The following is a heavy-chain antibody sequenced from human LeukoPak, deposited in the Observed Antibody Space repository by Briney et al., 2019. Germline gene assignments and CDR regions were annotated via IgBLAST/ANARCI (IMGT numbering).Heavy chain of an antibody. Sequence: GGSLRLSCAASGFTLSSYGMHWVRQAPGKGLEWVAFIRYGGRNKYYADSVKGRFTISRDNSKNTLYLQMNSLRAEDTAVYYCAKDYTSSGWQFYFDYWGQGTLVTVSS. V-gene: IGHV3-30*02. CDR3: AKDYTSSGWQFYFDY. CDR1: GFTLSSYG. CDR2: IRYGGRNK. D-gene: IGHD6-19*01. J-gene: IGHJ4*02.